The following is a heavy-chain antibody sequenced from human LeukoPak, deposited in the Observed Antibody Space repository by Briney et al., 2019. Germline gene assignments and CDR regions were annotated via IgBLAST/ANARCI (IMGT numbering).Heavy chain of an antibody. D-gene: IGHD2-15*01. Sequence: SETLSLTCTVSGGSISSYYWSWIRQPPGKGLEWIGYIYHSGSTNYNPSLKSRVTISVDTSKNQFSLKLSSVTAADTAVYYCARRDIYCSGGSCDSNYYYMDVWGKGTTVTVS. J-gene: IGHJ6*03. CDR2: IYHSGST. V-gene: IGHV4-59*08. CDR3: ARRDIYCSGGSCDSNYYYMDV. CDR1: GGSISSYY.